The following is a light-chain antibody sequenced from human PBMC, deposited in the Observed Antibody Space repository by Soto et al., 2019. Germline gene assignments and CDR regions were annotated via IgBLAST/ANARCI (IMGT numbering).Light chain of an antibody. V-gene: IGKV1-5*01. J-gene: IGKJ2*01. Sequence: DIQMTQSPPTLSASVGDTVTITCRASQSISTWLACYQQKPGKAPKVLIYDASRLESGVPSRFSGSGSGTEFTLTISSLQSDDFATYYCQQYNSFTYTFAQGTKVDIK. CDR2: DAS. CDR3: QQYNSFTYT. CDR1: QSISTW.